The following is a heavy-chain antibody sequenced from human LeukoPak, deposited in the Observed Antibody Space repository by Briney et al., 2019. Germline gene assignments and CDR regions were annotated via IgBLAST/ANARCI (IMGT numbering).Heavy chain of an antibody. CDR3: AKSGGYGLIDY. V-gene: IGHV4-34*01. D-gene: IGHD1-26*01. Sequence: SETLSLTCAVYGGSFSGYYWSWIRQPPGKGLEWIGELNHGGSTNYNPSLKSRATISVDTTKNQFSLRLNSVTAADTAMYYCAKSGGYGLIDYWGQGTRVTVSS. CDR1: GGSFSGYY. CDR2: LNHGGST. J-gene: IGHJ4*02.